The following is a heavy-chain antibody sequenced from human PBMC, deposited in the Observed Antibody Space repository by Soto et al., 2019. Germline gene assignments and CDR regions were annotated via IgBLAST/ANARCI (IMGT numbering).Heavy chain of an antibody. Sequence: QVQLVESGGGVVQPGRSLRLSCAASGFTFSSYGMHWVRQAPGKGLEWVAVISYDGSNKYYADSVKGRFTISRDNSKNTLYLQMNSLRAEDTAVYYCAKTVGAKGEGYWGQGTLVTVSS. J-gene: IGHJ4*02. CDR3: AKTVGAKGEGY. V-gene: IGHV3-30*18. D-gene: IGHD1-26*01. CDR1: GFTFSSYG. CDR2: ISYDGSNK.